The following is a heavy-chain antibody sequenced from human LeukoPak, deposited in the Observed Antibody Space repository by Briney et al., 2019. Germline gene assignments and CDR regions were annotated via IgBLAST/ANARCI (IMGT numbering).Heavy chain of an antibody. V-gene: IGHV3-21*01. J-gene: IGHJ4*02. CDR3: ARDRDYYGSGTKDY. CDR2: ISSSSSYI. CDR1: GFTFSSYW. D-gene: IGHD3-10*01. Sequence: GGSLRLSCAASGFTFSSYWMSWVRQAPGEGLEWVSSISSSSSYIYYADSVKGRFTISRDNAKNSLYLQMNSLRAEDTAVYYCARDRDYYGSGTKDYWGQGTLVTVSS.